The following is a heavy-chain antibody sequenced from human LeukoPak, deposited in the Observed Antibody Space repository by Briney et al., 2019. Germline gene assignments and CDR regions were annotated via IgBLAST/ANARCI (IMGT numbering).Heavy chain of an antibody. D-gene: IGHD2-2*01. J-gene: IGHJ4*02. V-gene: IGHV3-66*02. CDR3: AREYCSSTSCSYFDY. Sequence: GGSLRLSCAASGFTVSSNYMSWVRQAPGKGLEWVSVIYSGGSTYYADSVKGRFTISRDNSKNTLYLQMNSLRAEDTAVYYCAREYCSSTSCSYFDYWGQGTLVTVSS. CDR1: GFTVSSNY. CDR2: IYSGGST.